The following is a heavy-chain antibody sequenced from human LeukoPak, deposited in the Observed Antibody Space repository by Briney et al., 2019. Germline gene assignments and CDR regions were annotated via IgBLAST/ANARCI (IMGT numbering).Heavy chain of an antibody. Sequence: GGSLRLSCVGSGVILRDHAMHWVRQVPGKGLEWVSGIYWSGVGIDYADSVKGRFTTSRDNAKNSLYSQMNSLRVEDTAVYYCAKGYYDFWSGYSHYFDYWGQGTLVTVSS. CDR1: GVILRDHA. J-gene: IGHJ4*02. D-gene: IGHD3-3*01. CDR2: IYWSGVGI. CDR3: AKGYYDFWSGYSHYFDY. V-gene: IGHV3-9*01.